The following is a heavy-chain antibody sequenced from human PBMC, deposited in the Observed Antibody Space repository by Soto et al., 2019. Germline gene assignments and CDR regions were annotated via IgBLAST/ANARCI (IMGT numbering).Heavy chain of an antibody. CDR2: IIPIFGTA. V-gene: IGHV1-69*13. D-gene: IGHD3-22*01. Sequence: GASVKVSCKASGGTFSSYAISWVRQAPGQGLEWMGGIIPIFGTANYAQKFQGRVTITADESTSTAYMELSSLRSEDTAVYYCARARRYYYDSSGYYYDWFDPWGQGTLVTVSS. J-gene: IGHJ5*02. CDR1: GGTFSSYA. CDR3: ARARRYYYDSSGYYYDWFDP.